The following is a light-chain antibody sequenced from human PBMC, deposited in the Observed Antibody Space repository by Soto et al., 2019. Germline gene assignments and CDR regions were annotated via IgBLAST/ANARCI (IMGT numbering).Light chain of an antibody. CDR1: QGIYDS. V-gene: IGKV1D-13*01. CDR3: QQLHNYPRT. CDR2: AVS. J-gene: IGKJ1*01. Sequence: AIQLTQSPSSLSASVGDRVTITCRASQGIYDSLAWYQQKPGRAPNLLIHAVSRSQSGDPPRFSGSGSETELTLTINDLQPQDFAVYYCQQLHNYPRTFGQGTRGEVK.